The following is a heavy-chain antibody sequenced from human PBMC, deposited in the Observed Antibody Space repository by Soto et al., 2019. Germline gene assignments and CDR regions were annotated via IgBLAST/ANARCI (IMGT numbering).Heavy chain of an antibody. CDR1: GGSFSGYQ. D-gene: IGHD3-10*01. CDR3: ARGLMLWFGELSRRGGYYYYMDV. CDR2: INDSGNI. J-gene: IGHJ6*03. V-gene: IGHV4-34*01. Sequence: QMQLQQWGAGLLKPSETLSLTCAVYGGSFSGYQWTWIRQTPGKGLEWIGEINDSGNINYNPSLKSRVTILLDTPKKQISLKLSSVTAADSAMYYCARGLMLWFGELSRRGGYYYYMDVWGKGTTVTVSS.